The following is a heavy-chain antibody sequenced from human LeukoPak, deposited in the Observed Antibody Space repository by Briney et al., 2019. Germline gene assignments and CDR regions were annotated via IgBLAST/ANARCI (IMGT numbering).Heavy chain of an antibody. J-gene: IGHJ3*02. CDR3: ARAPIVVVVAATPMMGAFDI. CDR1: GGTFSSYA. D-gene: IGHD2-15*01. V-gene: IGHV1-69*13. CDR2: IIPIFGTA. Sequence: SVKVSCKASGGTFSSYAISWVRQAPGQGLEWMGGIIPIFGTANYAQKFQGRVTITADESTSTAYMELSSLRSEDTAVYYCARAPIVVVVAATPMMGAFDIWGQGTMVTVSS.